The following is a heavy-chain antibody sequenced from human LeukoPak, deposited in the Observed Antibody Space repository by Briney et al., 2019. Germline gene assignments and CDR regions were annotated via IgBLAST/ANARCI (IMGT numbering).Heavy chain of an antibody. CDR1: GDSINSYY. Sequence: SETLSLTCTVSGDSINSYYWTWIRQPAGKGLEWIGRIYASGATNYNPSLKSRVTMSVDTSKNQFSLKLSSVTAADTAVYYCASGIAARLRRALDVWGQGTTVTVSS. CDR2: IYASGAT. J-gene: IGHJ6*02. V-gene: IGHV4-4*07. D-gene: IGHD6-6*01. CDR3: ASGIAARLRRALDV.